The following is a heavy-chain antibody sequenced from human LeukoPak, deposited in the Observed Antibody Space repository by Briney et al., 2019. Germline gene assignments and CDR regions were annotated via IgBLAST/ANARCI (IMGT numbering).Heavy chain of an antibody. J-gene: IGHJ6*03. V-gene: IGHV1-18*01. Sequence: ASVKVSCRASGYTFTSYGISWVRQAPGQGLEWMGWISAYNGNTNYAQKLQGRVTMTTDTSTSTDYMELRSLRSDDTAVYYCARVMGSSSWYHSDYYYYMDVWGKGTTVTVSS. CDR1: GYTFTSYG. CDR3: ARVMGSSSWYHSDYYYYMDV. D-gene: IGHD6-13*01. CDR2: ISAYNGNT.